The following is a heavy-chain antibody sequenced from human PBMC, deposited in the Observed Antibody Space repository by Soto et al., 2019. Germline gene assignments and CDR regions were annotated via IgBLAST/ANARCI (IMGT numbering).Heavy chain of an antibody. V-gene: IGHV5-51*01. CDR1: GYSFTSYW. D-gene: IGHD3-10*01. CDR3: SRPEGSGSYYNQWAAAFDI. Sequence: RGESLKISCKGSGYSFTSYWIGWVRQMPGKGLEWMGIIYPGDSDTRYSPSFQGQVTISADKSISTAYLQWSSLKASDTAMYYCSRPEGSGSYYNQWAAAFDIWGQGTMVTVSS. J-gene: IGHJ3*02. CDR2: IYPGDSDT.